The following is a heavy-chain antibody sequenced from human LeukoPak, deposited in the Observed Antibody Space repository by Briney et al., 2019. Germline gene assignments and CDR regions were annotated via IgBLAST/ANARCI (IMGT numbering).Heavy chain of an antibody. CDR1: GFTFDDDG. CDR2: INGNGGRR. Sequence: GGXLRLSCAASGFTFDDDGMSWGGRAPGKGGEGGCGINGNGGRRVYAESVKGRFTISREKAKNSLYLQMNSLRAEDTALYYCARDHTSGYYYLYYWGQGTLVTVSS. V-gene: IGHV3-20*04. D-gene: IGHD3-22*01. J-gene: IGHJ4*02. CDR3: ARDHTSGYYYLYY.